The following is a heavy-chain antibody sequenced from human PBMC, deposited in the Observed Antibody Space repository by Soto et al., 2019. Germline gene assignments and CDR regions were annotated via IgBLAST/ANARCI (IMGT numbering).Heavy chain of an antibody. CDR2: IYSGGST. D-gene: IGHD6-19*01. Sequence: EVQLVETGGGLIQPGGSLRLSCAASGFTVSSNYMSWVRQAPGKGLEWVSVIYSGGSTYYADSVKGRFTISRDNSKNTLYLQLNSLRAEDTAVYYCARVLDSSGPPRFDPWGQGTLVTVSS. CDR1: GFTVSSNY. J-gene: IGHJ5*02. V-gene: IGHV3-53*02. CDR3: ARVLDSSGPPRFDP.